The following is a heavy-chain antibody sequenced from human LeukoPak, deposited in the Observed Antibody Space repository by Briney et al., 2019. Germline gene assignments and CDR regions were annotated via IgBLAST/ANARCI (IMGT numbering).Heavy chain of an antibody. Sequence: GRSLRLSCAASGFTFSDYWMHWVRQAPGKGLVWVSRINSDGTSISYADSVKGRFTISRDNAKNTLYLQMNSLRAEDSAVYYCARDRSNFDYWGQGTLVTVSS. V-gene: IGHV3-74*01. CDR3: ARDRSNFDY. J-gene: IGHJ4*02. CDR2: INSDGTSI. CDR1: GFTFSDYW.